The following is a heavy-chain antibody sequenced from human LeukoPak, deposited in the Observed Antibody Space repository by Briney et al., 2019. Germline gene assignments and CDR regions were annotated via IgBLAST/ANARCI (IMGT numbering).Heavy chain of an antibody. Sequence: GRSLRLSCAASGFTFSTYGIHWVRQAPGKGLEWVSSISSSSSYIYYADSVKGRFTISRDNAKNSLYLQMNSLRAEDTAVYYCAREWRTRGFRSGWHIHFDYWGQGTLVTVSS. V-gene: IGHV3-21*01. CDR3: AREWRTRGFRSGWHIHFDY. CDR2: ISSSSSYI. J-gene: IGHJ4*02. CDR1: GFTFSTYG. D-gene: IGHD6-19*01.